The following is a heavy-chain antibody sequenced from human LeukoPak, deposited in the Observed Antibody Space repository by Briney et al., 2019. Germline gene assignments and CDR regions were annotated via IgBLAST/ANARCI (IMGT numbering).Heavy chain of an antibody. J-gene: IGHJ3*01. CDR3: AGQRRGYSGYDFYAFDL. CDR2: INPNSGGT. CDR1: GYTFTGYY. D-gene: IGHD5-12*01. Sequence: ASVKVSCKASGYTFTGYYMHWVRQAPGQGLEWMGWINPNSGGTNYAQKFQGRVTMTRDTSISTAYMELSRLRSDDTAVYYCAGQRRGYSGYDFYAFDLWGQGTMVTVSS. V-gene: IGHV1-2*02.